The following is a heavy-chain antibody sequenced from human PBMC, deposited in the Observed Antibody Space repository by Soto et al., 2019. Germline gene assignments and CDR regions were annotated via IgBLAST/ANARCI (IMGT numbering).Heavy chain of an antibody. CDR2: VYNSGST. J-gene: IGHJ4*02. V-gene: IGHV4-59*01. CDR3: ERYRREAGAGYTLDN. D-gene: IGHD6-13*01. CDR1: GGSMSSNY. Sequence: SENLSLTCTVSGGSMSSNYWTWIRQPPGKGLEWIGYVYNSGSTNYNPSLKRRVTISADTSKRQFSLKVNSMTAADTAVYYCERYRREAGAGYTLDNWGQGILVTVSS.